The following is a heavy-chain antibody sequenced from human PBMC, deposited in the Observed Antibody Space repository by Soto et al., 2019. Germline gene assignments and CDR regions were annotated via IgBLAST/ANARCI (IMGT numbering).Heavy chain of an antibody. V-gene: IGHV3-30-3*01. J-gene: IGHJ4*02. D-gene: IGHD4-17*01. CDR3: ARDPYDYGDYYFDY. Sequence: QVQLVESGGGVVQPGRSLRLSCAASGFTFSSYAMHWVRQAPGKGLEWVAVISYDGSNKYYADSVKGRFTISRDNSKNALYLQMNILRAEDTAVYYCARDPYDYGDYYFDYWGQGTLVTVSS. CDR1: GFTFSSYA. CDR2: ISYDGSNK.